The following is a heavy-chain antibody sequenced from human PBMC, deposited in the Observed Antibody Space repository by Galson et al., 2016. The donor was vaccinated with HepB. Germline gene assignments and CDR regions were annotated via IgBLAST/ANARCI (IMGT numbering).Heavy chain of an antibody. CDR2: INNGGSFI. J-gene: IGHJ6*02. CDR3: ARGYCSSTSCDYYYAMDV. Sequence: SLRLSCAASGFSFSNYWMYWVRQAPEKGLVWVSSINNGGSFINYADSVKGRFTISRDNAKNTLSLQMNSLRAEDTAVYYCARGYCSSTSCDYYYAMDVWGRGTT. V-gene: IGHV3-74*01. CDR1: GFSFSNYW. D-gene: IGHD2-2*01.